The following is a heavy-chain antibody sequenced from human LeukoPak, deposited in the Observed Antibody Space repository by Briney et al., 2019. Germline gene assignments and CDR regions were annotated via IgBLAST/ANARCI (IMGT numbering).Heavy chain of an antibody. Sequence: GGSLRLSCAASGFTFSNAWMSWVRQAPGKGLEWVGRIKSKTGGGTTDYAAPVKGRFTISRDDSKNTLYLQMNSLKTEDTAVYYCTTINYDFWSVAFDYWGQGTLVTVSS. CDR2: IKSKTGGGTT. CDR1: GFTFSNAW. V-gene: IGHV3-15*01. J-gene: IGHJ4*02. CDR3: TTINYDFWSVAFDY. D-gene: IGHD3-3*01.